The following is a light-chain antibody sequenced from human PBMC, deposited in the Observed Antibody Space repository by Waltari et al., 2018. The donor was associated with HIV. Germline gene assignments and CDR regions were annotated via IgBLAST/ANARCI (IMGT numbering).Light chain of an antibody. J-gene: IGLJ3*02. CDR2: RNN. V-gene: IGLV1-47*01. CDR1: SSNIGSNY. CDR3: VAWDDSLNGWV. Sequence: QSVLTQPPSASGTPGQRVTISCSGSSSNIGSNYVYWYQQFPGTAPKLLIYRNNQRPSGVPDRFSGSKSGTSASLAISGLRSEDEADYHCVAWDDSLNGWVFGGGTKLAVL.